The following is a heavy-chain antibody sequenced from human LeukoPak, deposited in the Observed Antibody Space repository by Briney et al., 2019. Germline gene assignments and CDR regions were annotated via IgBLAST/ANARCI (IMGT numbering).Heavy chain of an antibody. J-gene: IGHJ6*03. Sequence: GEPKKISCKGSGYRFTSYWSGWVRQMPGKGLEWMGIIYPGDSDTRYSPSFQGQVTISADKSISTAYLQWSSLKASDTAMYYCARLTHSGSYYYYYYMDVWGKGTTVTVSS. D-gene: IGHD1-26*01. CDR2: IYPGDSDT. CDR3: ARLTHSGSYYYYYYMDV. V-gene: IGHV5-51*01. CDR1: GYRFTSYW.